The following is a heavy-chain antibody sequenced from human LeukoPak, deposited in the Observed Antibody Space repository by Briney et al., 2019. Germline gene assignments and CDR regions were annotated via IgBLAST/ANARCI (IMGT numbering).Heavy chain of an antibody. CDR2: ISSSGSTI. CDR3: AGEYAGSYDYYYYMDV. J-gene: IGHJ6*03. CDR1: GFTFSDYY. V-gene: IGHV3-11*04. Sequence: GGSLRLSCAASGFTFSDYYMSWIRQAPGKGLEWVSYISSSGSTIYYADSVKGRFTISRDNAKNSPYLQMNSLRAEDTAVYYCAGEYAGSYDYYYYMDVWGKGTTVTVSS. D-gene: IGHD1-26*01.